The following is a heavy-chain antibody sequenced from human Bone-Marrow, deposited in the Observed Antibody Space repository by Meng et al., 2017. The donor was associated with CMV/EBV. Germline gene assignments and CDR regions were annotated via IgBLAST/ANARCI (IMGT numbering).Heavy chain of an antibody. V-gene: IGHV3-53*01. CDR1: GFTFDDYA. D-gene: IGHD3-16*01. CDR2: VNGGGAT. Sequence: GESLKISCAASGFTFDDYAIHWVRQAPRKGLEWVSVVNGGGATEYADSVKGRFTVFGDNSKNTLYLQMNSLRGDDTAMYYCARGEKMGISYTNYFDSWGQGILVTVSS. CDR3: ARGEKMGISYTNYFDS. J-gene: IGHJ4*02.